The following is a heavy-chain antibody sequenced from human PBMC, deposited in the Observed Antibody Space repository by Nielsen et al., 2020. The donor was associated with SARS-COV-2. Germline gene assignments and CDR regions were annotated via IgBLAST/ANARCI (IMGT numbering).Heavy chain of an antibody. V-gene: IGHV3-13*04. CDR2: IGTAGDT. CDR3: ARGGNYDILTGYYYYGMDV. Sequence: GGSLRLSCAASGFTFSSYDMHWVRQATGKGLEWVSAIGTAGDTYYPGSVKGRFTISRENAKNSLYLQMNSLRAGDTAVYYCARGGNYDILTGYYYYGMDVWGQGTTVTVSS. D-gene: IGHD3-9*01. CDR1: GFTFSSYD. J-gene: IGHJ6*02.